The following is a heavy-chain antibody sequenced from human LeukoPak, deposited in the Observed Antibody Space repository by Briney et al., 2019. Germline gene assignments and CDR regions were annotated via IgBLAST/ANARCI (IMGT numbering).Heavy chain of an antibody. V-gene: IGHV4-59*08. CDR3: ARHGTAAGPFQL. D-gene: IGHD2-21*02. CDR1: GGAIDNYY. CDR2: VYYSGTI. J-gene: IGHJ1*01. Sequence: PSETLSLTCTVSGGAIDNYYWSWIRQPPGKGLEWIAYVYYSGTINYNPSRESRVTISVDTSKNQFSLRLTSVTAADTAVYYCARHGTAAGPFQLWGQGTLVTVSS.